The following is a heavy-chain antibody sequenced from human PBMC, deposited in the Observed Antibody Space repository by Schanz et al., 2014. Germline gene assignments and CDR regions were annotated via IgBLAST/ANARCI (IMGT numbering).Heavy chain of an antibody. D-gene: IGHD6-19*01. CDR2: IIPIHGIV. V-gene: IGHV1-69*02. J-gene: IGHJ4*02. Sequence: QVQLVQSGAEVKKPGSSMKVSCKASGGTFSTYPINWLRQAPGQGLEWMGRIIPIHGIVNYAQRFQDRVRITADKSTSTAYMELSSLRSDDTAVYYCARGGYSSGWYDRDIAHCDYGGQGTLVTVSS. CDR3: ARGGYSSGWYDRDIAHCDY. CDR1: GGTFSTYP.